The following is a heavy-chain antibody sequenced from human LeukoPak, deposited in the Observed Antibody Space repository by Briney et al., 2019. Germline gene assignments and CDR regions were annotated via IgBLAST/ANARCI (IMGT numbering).Heavy chain of an antibody. CDR3: ARDIVGPRQVDY. CDR2: IYYSGNL. Sequence: SETLSLTCTVSGGSISSGGYYWTWIRQHPAKGLEWIGYIYYSGNLYYNPSLKSRVTISVDTSKSQFSLKLSSVTAADTAIYYCARDIVGPRQVDYWGQGTLVTVSS. CDR1: GGSISSGGYY. V-gene: IGHV4-31*03. J-gene: IGHJ4*02. D-gene: IGHD1-26*01.